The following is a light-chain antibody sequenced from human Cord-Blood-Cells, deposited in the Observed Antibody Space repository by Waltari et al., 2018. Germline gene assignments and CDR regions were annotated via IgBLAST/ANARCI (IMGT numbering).Light chain of an antibody. CDR1: RSNIGSNY. CDR3: AAWDDSLSGWV. V-gene: IGLV1-47*01. CDR2: RNN. Sequence: QSVLTQPPSASGTPGQRVTISCSGSRSNIGSNYVYWYQQRPGTAPQLLIDRNNQRPSGVPDRFSGSKSGTSASLAISGLRSEDEADYYCAAWDDSLSGWVFGGGTKLTVL. J-gene: IGLJ3*02.